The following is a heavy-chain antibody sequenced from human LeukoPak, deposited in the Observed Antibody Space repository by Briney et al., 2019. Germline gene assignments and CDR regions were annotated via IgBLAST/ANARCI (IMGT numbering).Heavy chain of an antibody. J-gene: IGHJ4*02. CDR3: ARGRSSGWFDY. V-gene: IGHV4-34*01. D-gene: IGHD6-19*01. Sequence: SETLSLTCAVYGGSFSGYYWSWIRQPPGKGLEWIGEINHSGSTNYNPSLKSRVTISVDTSKNQFSLKLSSVTAADTAVYYCARGRSSGWFDYWGQGTLVTVSS. CDR1: GGSFSGYY. CDR2: INHSGST.